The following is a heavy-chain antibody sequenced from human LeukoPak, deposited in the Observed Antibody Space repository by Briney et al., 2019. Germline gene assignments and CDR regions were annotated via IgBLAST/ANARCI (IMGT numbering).Heavy chain of an antibody. CDR2: INTNTGNP. D-gene: IGHD3-10*01. J-gene: IGHJ6*03. V-gene: IGHV7-4-1*02. Sequence: EASVTVSCKASGYTFTSYAMGWVRQAPGQGLEWMGWINTNTGNPTYAQGFTGRFVFSLDTSVSTAYLQISSLKAEDTAVYYCARSGNDYYYYYMDVWGKGTTVTVSS. CDR1: GYTFTSYA. CDR3: ARSGNDYYYYYMDV.